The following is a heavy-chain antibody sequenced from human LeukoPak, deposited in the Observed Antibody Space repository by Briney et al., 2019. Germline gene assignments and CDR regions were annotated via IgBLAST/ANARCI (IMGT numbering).Heavy chain of an antibody. D-gene: IGHD2-8*01. V-gene: IGHV4-34*01. CDR1: GGSFSGYY. Sequence: PSETLSLTCAVYGGSFSGYYWSWIRQPPGKGLEWIGEINHSGSTNYNPSLKSRVTISVDTSKNQFSLKLSSVTAADTAVYYRARAAIVLMVYAIGMDVWGQGTTVTVSS. J-gene: IGHJ6*02. CDR3: ARAAIVLMVYAIGMDV. CDR2: INHSGST.